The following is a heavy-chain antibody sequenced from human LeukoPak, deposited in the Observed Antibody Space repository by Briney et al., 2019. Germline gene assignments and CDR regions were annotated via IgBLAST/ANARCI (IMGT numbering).Heavy chain of an antibody. Sequence: GGSLRLSCAASGFTFNTYAMNWVRQAPGKGLEWVSGVSGAGGSAYYADSVKGRFTISRDNSKNTLYLQMNSLRAEDTAVYYCARRHGIVASDYWGQGTLVTVSS. J-gene: IGHJ4*02. V-gene: IGHV3-23*01. CDR2: VSGAGGSA. D-gene: IGHD5-12*01. CDR3: ARRHGIVASDY. CDR1: GFTFNTYA.